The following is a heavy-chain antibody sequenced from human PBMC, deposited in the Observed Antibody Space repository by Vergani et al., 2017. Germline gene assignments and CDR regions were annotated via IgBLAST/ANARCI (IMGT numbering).Heavy chain of an antibody. CDR3: ATAGNCTNGVCYTSNWFDP. CDR1: GGIFSSYA. J-gene: IGHJ5*02. D-gene: IGHD2-8*01. V-gene: IGHV1-69*13. CDR2: VIPIFGTT. Sequence: QVQLVQSGAEVRKPGSSVKVSCKASGGIFSSYAISWVRQAPGQGLEWMGGVIPIFGTTNYAQKFQGRVTITADESTSTAYMELSSLRSEDTAVYYCATAGNCTNGVCYTSNWFDPWGQGTLVTVSS.